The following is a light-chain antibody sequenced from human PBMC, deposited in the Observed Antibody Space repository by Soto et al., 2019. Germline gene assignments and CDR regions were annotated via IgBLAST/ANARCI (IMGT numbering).Light chain of an antibody. J-gene: IGKJ5*01. Sequence: ETVLTQSPGTLSLSPGERATLSCRASQSVTRNYLAWYQQRPGQAPRLLIYVASVRAAGIPDRFSGSGSGTDFSLTISRLELEDFAVYYCQIYGSSPLITFGQGTRLEIK. CDR2: VAS. CDR3: QIYGSSPLIT. CDR1: QSVTRNY. V-gene: IGKV3-20*01.